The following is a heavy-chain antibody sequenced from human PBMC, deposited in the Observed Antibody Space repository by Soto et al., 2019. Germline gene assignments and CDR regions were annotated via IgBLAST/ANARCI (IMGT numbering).Heavy chain of an antibody. CDR2: IGGSGGGI. J-gene: IGHJ5*02. V-gene: IGHV3-23*01. CDR3: ATDQNWGWAS. Sequence: GGSLRLSCAACGSTFSNIAMIWVRQAPGKGLEWVSSIGGSGGGITYADSMKGRFTISRDNSKNTLYLQINSLRAEDTAVYYWATDQNWGWASCGQGTLVTVSS. CDR1: GSTFSNIA. D-gene: IGHD7-27*01.